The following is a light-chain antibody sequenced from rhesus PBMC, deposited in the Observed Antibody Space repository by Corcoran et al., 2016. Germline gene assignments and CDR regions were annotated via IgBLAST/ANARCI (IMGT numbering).Light chain of an antibody. CDR1: QSLLHRNENTY. CDR2: GGS. J-gene: IGKJ2*01. V-gene: IGKV2-72*02. CDR3: VQSVAFPYT. Sequence: DIVMTQTPLSLPIAPGEPASISCRSSQSLLHRNENTYLDWYLQKPGQAPQLLIFGGSNRASGVPDRVRGRGADTDFTLRISKVEAEDVGVYFCVQSVAFPYTFGQGTKVEIK.